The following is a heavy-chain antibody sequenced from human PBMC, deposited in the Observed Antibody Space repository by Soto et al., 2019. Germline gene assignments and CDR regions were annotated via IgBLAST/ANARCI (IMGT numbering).Heavy chain of an antibody. Sequence: ASVNVSCKASGFSISSHFMHWLRQAPGQGLEWMGIISPGGDATTYATKFQGRVTMTRDTSTSTIYLEMSSLRFEDTAVYYCARDWRYSSGLDFWGQGTLVTVSS. CDR1: GFSISSHF. V-gene: IGHV1-46*01. D-gene: IGHD6-19*01. CDR2: ISPGGDAT. J-gene: IGHJ4*02. CDR3: ARDWRYSSGLDF.